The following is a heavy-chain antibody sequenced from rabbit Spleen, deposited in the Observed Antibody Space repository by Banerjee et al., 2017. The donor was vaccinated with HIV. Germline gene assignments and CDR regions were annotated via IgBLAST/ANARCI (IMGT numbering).Heavy chain of an antibody. D-gene: IGHD4-2*01. V-gene: IGHV1S7*01. CDR2: IVPIFGVT. CDR3: VREAGYGGICDANV. Sequence: QLVESGGGLVQPGGSLKLSCKASGFDFSTYSMSWVRQVPGKGLEWIGYIVPIFGVTYYANGVNGRFSTSSHNAQNTLYLQLNSLTAADTATFFCVREAGYGGICDANVWGPGTLVTV. J-gene: IGHJ6*01. CDR1: GFDFSTYS.